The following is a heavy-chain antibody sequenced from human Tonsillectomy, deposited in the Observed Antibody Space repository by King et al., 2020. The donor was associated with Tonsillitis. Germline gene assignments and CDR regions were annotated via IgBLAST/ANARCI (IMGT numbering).Heavy chain of an antibody. CDR2: FYYSGST. CDR1: GGSISSSPYY. J-gene: IGHJ4*02. V-gene: IGHV4-39*01. Sequence: LQLQESGPGLMKPSETLSLTCTVSGGSISSSPYYWGWIRQPPGKGLEWIGSFYYSGSTYYNPSLKSRGTISVDTSKNQFSLKLNSLTAAETAVYYCATSGRWQQNFEFWGQGALVTVSS. CDR3: ATSGRWQQNFEF. D-gene: IGHD4-23*01.